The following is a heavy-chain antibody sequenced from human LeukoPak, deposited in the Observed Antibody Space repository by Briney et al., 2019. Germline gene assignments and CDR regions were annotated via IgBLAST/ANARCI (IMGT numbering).Heavy chain of an antibody. CDR2: IKASSGDT. D-gene: IGHD3-10*01. V-gene: IGHV1-2*02. J-gene: IGHJ3*02. CDR1: GYTFTAYY. Sequence: GASVKVSCKASGYTFTAYYIHWVRQAPGQGLEWMGWIKASSGDTQSAQKFQGRVTLTRDTPISTAYMEVSSLTSDDTAVYYCAAEGVKSASDIWGQGTMVTVSS. CDR3: AAEGVKSASDI.